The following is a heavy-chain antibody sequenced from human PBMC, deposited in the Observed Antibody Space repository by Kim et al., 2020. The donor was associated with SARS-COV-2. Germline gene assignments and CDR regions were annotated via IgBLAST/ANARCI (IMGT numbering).Heavy chain of an antibody. Sequence: GGSLRLSCAASGFTFDDYTMHWVRQAPGKGLEWVSLISWAGGSKYYADSVKGRFTISRDNSKNSLYLQMNSLRTEDTAVYYCAKDNSLGKRGYYYYSMEGRGPGTTITFSS. CDR3: AKDNSLGKRGYYYYSMEG. J-gene: IGHJ6*02. CDR2: ISWAGGSK. CDR1: GFTFDDYT. V-gene: IGHV3-43*01.